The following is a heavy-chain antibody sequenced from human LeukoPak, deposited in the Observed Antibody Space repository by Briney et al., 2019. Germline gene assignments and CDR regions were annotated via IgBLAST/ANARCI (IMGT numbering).Heavy chain of an antibody. CDR1: GYTFTDYH. Sequence: ASVKVSCKASGYTFTDYHMHGVRQAPGRELEWLGWIDPNSGGTNDAQKFRGRVTMTRDTSISTAYMELSRLKSHDTAVYYCAREYYDSSAYNQEAIDYWGQGTLVTVSS. CDR2: IDPNSGGT. CDR3: AREYYDSSAYNQEAIDY. D-gene: IGHD3-22*01. J-gene: IGHJ4*02. V-gene: IGHV1-2*02.